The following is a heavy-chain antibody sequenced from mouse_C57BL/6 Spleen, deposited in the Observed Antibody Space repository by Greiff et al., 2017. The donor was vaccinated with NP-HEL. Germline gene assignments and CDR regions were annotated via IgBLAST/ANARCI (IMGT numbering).Heavy chain of an antibody. CDR1: GYTFTDYE. J-gene: IGHJ2*01. CDR2: IDPETGGT. V-gene: IGHV1-15*01. CDR3: TRSRSYYYGSH. D-gene: IGHD1-1*01. Sequence: QVQLQQSGAELVRPGASVTLSCKASGYTFTDYEMHWVKQTPVHGLEWIGAIDPETGGTAYNQKFKGKAILTADKSSSTAYMELRSLTSEDSAVYYCTRSRSYYYGSHWGQGTTLTVSS.